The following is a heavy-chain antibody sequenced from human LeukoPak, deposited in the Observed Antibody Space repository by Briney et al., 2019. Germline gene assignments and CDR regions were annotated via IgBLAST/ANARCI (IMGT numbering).Heavy chain of an antibody. J-gene: IGHJ4*02. Sequence: GGSLRLSCAASGFNFSTYNVNWVRQAPGKGLDWVSYISSSSRTRYYADSVKGRFTISRDNAKDSLYLQTNSLRAEDTAVYYCVRESIGFDYWGQGTLVTVSS. V-gene: IGHV3-48*04. CDR1: GFNFSTYN. CDR3: VRESIGFDY. D-gene: IGHD2-15*01. CDR2: ISSSSRTR.